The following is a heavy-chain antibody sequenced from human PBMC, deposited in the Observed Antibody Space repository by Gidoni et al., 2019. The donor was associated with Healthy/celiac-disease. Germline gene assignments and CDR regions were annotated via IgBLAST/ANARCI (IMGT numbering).Heavy chain of an antibody. CDR2: ISGSGGST. V-gene: IGHV3-23*01. Sequence: EVQLLESGGGLVQPGGSLRLSCAASGFTFSSYAMSCVRQAPGKGLEWVSAISGSGGSTYYADSVKGRFTISRDNSKNTLYLQMNSLRAEDTAVYYCAKSYYDILTGTTTIGFKYYFDYWGQGTLVTVSS. CDR1: GFTFSSYA. J-gene: IGHJ4*02. D-gene: IGHD3-9*01. CDR3: AKSYYDILTGTTTIGFKYYFDY.